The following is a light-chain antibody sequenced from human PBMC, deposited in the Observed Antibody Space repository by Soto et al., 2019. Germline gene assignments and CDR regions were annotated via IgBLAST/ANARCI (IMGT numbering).Light chain of an antibody. Sequence: QPVLTQPPSASGTPGQWVTISCSGSSSNIGSNAVNWYQHLPGTAPKLLIYTNSQRPSGVPDRFSGSKSGTSASLAISGLQSEDEADYFCAAWDDSLNGVIFGEGTKLTVL. CDR1: SSNIGSNA. V-gene: IGLV1-44*01. CDR2: TNS. CDR3: AAWDDSLNGVI. J-gene: IGLJ2*01.